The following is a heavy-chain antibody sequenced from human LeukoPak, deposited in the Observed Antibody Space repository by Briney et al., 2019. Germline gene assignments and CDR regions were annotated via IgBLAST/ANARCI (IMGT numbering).Heavy chain of an antibody. CDR1: GYTSTSYY. V-gene: IGHV1-46*01. CDR2: INPSGTNT. Sequence: ASVKVSCKASGYTSTSYYMHWVRQAPGQGLEWMGLINPSGTNTNYAQKFRGRVTMTRDTSTSTVYMDLSSLGSEDTAMYFCAREESGGYFDYWGQGTLVTVSS. J-gene: IGHJ4*02. CDR3: AREESGGYFDY. D-gene: IGHD2-8*02.